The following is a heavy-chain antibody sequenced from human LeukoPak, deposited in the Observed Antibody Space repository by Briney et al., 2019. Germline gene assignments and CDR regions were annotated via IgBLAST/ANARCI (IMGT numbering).Heavy chain of an antibody. CDR2: ISSSGSTI. CDR3: ARDDSYGLDY. J-gene: IGHJ4*02. D-gene: IGHD5-18*01. CDR1: GFTFSNYE. Sequence: PGGSLGLSCAASGFTFSNYEMNWVRQAPGKGLEWVSYISSSGSTIYYADSVKGRFTISRDNAKNSLYLQMNSLRAEDTAVYYCARDDSYGLDYWGQGTRVTVSS. V-gene: IGHV3-48*03.